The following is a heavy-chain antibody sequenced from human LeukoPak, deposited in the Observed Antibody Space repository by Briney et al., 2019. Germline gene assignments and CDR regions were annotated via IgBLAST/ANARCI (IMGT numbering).Heavy chain of an antibody. CDR3: AKDRVGYSGYGWAFDI. V-gene: IGHV3-9*01. CDR2: ISWNSGSI. Sequence: PGGSLRLSCAASGFTFDDYAMHWVRQAPGKGLEWVSGISWNSGSIGYADSVKGRFTISRDNAKNSLYLQMNSLRAEDTALYYCAKDRVGYSGYGWAFDIWGQGTMVTVSS. J-gene: IGHJ3*02. CDR1: GFTFDDYA. D-gene: IGHD5-12*01.